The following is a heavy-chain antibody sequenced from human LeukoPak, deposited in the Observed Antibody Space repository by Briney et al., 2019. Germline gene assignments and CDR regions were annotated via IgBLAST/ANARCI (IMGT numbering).Heavy chain of an antibody. CDR3: AKDNGPRQLEWLGI. J-gene: IGHJ4*02. Sequence: GGSLRLSCAASGFTVSSNYMSWVRQAPGKGLEWVSVIYSGGSTYYADSVKGRFTISRDNSKNTLYLQMNSLRAEDTAVYYCAKDNGPRQLEWLGIWGQGTLVTVSS. CDR2: IYSGGST. V-gene: IGHV3-53*01. CDR1: GFTVSSNY. D-gene: IGHD3-3*01.